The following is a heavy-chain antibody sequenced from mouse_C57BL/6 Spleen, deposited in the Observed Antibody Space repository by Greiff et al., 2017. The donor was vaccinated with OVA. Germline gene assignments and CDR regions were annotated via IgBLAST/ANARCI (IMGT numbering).Heavy chain of an antibody. D-gene: IGHD1-1*01. Sequence: EVQLQESGGGLVQPGGSMKLSCAASGFTFSDAWMDWVRQSPEKGLEWVAEIRNKANNHATYYAESVKGRFTISRDDSKSSVYLQMNSLRAEDTGIYDCTRFYYYGSSHYAMDYWGQGTSVTVSS. CDR1: GFTFSDAW. V-gene: IGHV6-6*01. CDR2: IRNKANNHAT. CDR3: TRFYYYGSSHYAMDY. J-gene: IGHJ4*01.